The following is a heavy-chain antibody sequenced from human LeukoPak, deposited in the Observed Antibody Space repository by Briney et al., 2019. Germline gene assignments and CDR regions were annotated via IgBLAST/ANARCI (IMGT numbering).Heavy chain of an antibody. CDR2: ISWDGGST. CDR1: GFTFDDYA. CDR3: AKDRTGYSSSWYFDY. Sequence: GSLRLSCAASGFTFDDYAMHWVRQAPGKGLEWVSLISWDGGSTYYADSVKGRFTISRDNSKNSLYLQMNSLRAEDTALYYCAKDRTGYSSSWYFDYWGQGTLVTVSS. J-gene: IGHJ4*02. D-gene: IGHD6-13*01. V-gene: IGHV3-43D*03.